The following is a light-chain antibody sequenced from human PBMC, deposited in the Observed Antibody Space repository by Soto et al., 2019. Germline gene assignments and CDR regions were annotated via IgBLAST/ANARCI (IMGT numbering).Light chain of an antibody. Sequence: QSALTHPASVSGSPGQSITISCTGADRDVGSYDLVSWYQQHPGRAPKLMIYGVTDRPSGISNRFSGSKSGNTASLTISGLQAEDEADYYCCSYAGSYTLTFGGGTKLTVL. V-gene: IGLV2-23*02. CDR2: GVT. CDR3: CSYAGSYTLT. CDR1: DRDVGSYDL. J-gene: IGLJ2*01.